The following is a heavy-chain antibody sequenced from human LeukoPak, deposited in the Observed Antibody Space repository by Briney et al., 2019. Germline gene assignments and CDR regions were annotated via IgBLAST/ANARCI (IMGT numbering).Heavy chain of an antibody. D-gene: IGHD4-17*01. V-gene: IGHV3-48*03. Sequence: GGSLRLSCAASGFTFSSYEMNWVRQAPGKGLEWVSYISSSGSTIYYADSVKGRFTISRDNAKNSLYLQMNSLRAEDTAVYHCARDEGYDYGDYEALMDVWGQGTTVTVSS. CDR3: ARDEGYDYGDYEALMDV. CDR1: GFTFSSYE. CDR2: ISSSGSTI. J-gene: IGHJ6*02.